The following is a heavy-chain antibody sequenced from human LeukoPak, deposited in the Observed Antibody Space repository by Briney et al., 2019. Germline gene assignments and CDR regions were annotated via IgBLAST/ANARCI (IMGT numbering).Heavy chain of an antibody. CDR3: ARHRDDYNYPLDY. CDR1: GGSISGYY. J-gene: IGHJ4*02. CDR2: IYYTGGT. V-gene: IGHV4-59*08. D-gene: IGHD5-24*01. Sequence: PSETLSLTCTVSGGSISGYYWSWIRQPPGKGLEWIAYIYYTGGTSYNPSLKSRVTISVDSSKNQFSLNLSSVTAADTAVYYCARHRDDYNYPLDYWGQGTLVTASS.